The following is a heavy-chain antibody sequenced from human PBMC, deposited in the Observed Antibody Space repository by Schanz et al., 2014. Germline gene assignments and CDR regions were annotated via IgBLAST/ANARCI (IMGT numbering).Heavy chain of an antibody. CDR1: GGSISSATYY. V-gene: IGHV4-61*02. J-gene: IGHJ5*02. Sequence: QVQLQESGPGLVKPSQTLSLTCTVSGGSISSATYYWSWVRQPAGKGLEWIGRIYSRGSSTYNPPRKGRVTITIAPSNTQSPRKLNSVPAADTAVYYCARGGSVATIAPYTWFDPWGQGTLVTVSS. CDR3: ARGGSVATIAPYTWFDP. CDR2: IYSRGSS. D-gene: IGHD5-12*01.